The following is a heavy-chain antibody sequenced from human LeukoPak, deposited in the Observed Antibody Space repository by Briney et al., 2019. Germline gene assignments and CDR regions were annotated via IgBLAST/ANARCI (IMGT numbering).Heavy chain of an antibody. Sequence: GGSLRLSCAASGFTFTNHAMQWVRQAPGEGLEYVSAISGNGGSTYYANSVKGRFTISRDNSKNTVYLQMDSLRAEDMAVYYCARAGVIRYVAWLINYYMDVWGKGTTVTVSS. CDR3: ARAGVIRYVAWLINYYMDV. V-gene: IGHV3-64*01. J-gene: IGHJ6*03. D-gene: IGHD3-9*01. CDR1: GFTFTNHA. CDR2: ISGNGGST.